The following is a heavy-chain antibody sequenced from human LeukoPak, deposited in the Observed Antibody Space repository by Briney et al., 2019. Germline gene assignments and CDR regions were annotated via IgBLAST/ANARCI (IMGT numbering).Heavy chain of an antibody. CDR3: AADLYYYDSSERAFDI. CDR1: GFTFTSSA. CDR2: IVVGSGNT. V-gene: IGHV1-58*02. J-gene: IGHJ3*02. D-gene: IGHD3-22*01. Sequence: VASVKVSCKASGFTFTSSAMQWVRQARGQRLEWIGWIVVGSGNTNYAQKFQERVTITRDMSTSTAYVELSSLRSEDTAVYYCAADLYYYDSSERAFDIWGQGTMVTVSS.